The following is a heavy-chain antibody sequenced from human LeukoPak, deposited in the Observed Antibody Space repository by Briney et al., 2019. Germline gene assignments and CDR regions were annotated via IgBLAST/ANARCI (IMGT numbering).Heavy chain of an antibody. Sequence: ASVKVFCKASGYTFTTYGISWVRQAPGQGLEWMGWISAYNGNTNYAQKFQGRVTMTRDTSTSTVYMELSSLRSEDTAVYYCARGGEYQLLYHWFDPWGQGTLVTVSS. CDR1: GYTFTTYG. CDR3: ARGGEYQLLYHWFDP. D-gene: IGHD2-2*02. CDR2: ISAYNGNT. V-gene: IGHV1-18*01. J-gene: IGHJ5*02.